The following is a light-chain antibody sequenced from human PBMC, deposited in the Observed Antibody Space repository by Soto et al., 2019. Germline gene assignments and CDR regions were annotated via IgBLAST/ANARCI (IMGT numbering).Light chain of an antibody. Sequence: QSALTQPPSASGSPGQSVTISCTGTSSDVGGYNFVSWYQQHPGKAPKLMIYQVTKRPSGVPDRFSGSKSGDTASLTVSGLQAEDEADYYCSSKAGSSFYVFGTGTKLTVL. J-gene: IGLJ1*01. V-gene: IGLV2-8*01. CDR1: SSDVGGYNF. CDR2: QVT. CDR3: SSKAGSSFYV.